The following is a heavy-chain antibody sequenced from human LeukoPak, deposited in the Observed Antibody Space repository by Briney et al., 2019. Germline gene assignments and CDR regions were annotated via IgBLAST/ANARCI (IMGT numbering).Heavy chain of an antibody. J-gene: IGHJ4*02. CDR3: AKDPYTYYYDSGDYNIDC. Sequence: PGGSLRLSCAASGFTFSSYEMNWVRQAPGKGLEWVSYISSSGSTIYYADSVKGRFTISRDNSKNTLYLHMNSLRAEDTAVYYCAKDPYTYYYDSGDYNIDCWGQGTLVTVSS. CDR2: ISSSGSTI. CDR1: GFTFSSYE. V-gene: IGHV3-48*03. D-gene: IGHD3-22*01.